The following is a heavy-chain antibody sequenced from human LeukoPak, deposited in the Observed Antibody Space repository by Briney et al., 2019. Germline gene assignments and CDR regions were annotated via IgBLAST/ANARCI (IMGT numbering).Heavy chain of an antibody. D-gene: IGHD3-10*01. CDR2: IKHDGSEE. CDR1: GFTFSIYL. V-gene: IGHV3-7*01. J-gene: IGHJ4*02. Sequence: GASLRLSCAAAGFTFSIYLMNWVRETRGKGLGWVAKIKHDGSEEYAVDSVRGGFTISRDNSKNTLYLQMNSLRAEDTAVYYCAKDGVPSRWFGRNYFDYWGQGTLVTVSS. CDR3: AKDGVPSRWFGRNYFDY.